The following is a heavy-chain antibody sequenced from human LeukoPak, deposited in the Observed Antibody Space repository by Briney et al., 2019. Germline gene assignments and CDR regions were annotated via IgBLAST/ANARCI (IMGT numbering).Heavy chain of an antibody. D-gene: IGHD6-6*01. CDR1: GGSFSGYY. CDR3: ARGLVDAASSSSLVPDYYYYGMDV. Sequence: SETLSLTCAVYGGSFSGYYWSWIRQPPGKGLEWIGLINHSGSTNYNPSLKSRVTISVDTSKNQFSLKLSSVTAADTAVYYCARGLVDAASSSSLVPDYYYYGMDVWGQGTTVTVSS. CDR2: INHSGST. J-gene: IGHJ6*02. V-gene: IGHV4-34*01.